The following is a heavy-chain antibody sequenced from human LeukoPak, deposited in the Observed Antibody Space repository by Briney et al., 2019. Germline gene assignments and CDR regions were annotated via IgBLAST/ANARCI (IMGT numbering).Heavy chain of an antibody. V-gene: IGHV3-23*01. CDR2: ISISGGST. Sequence: GGSLRLSCAASGFTLNSYAMSGVREAPGRGLEWGSGISISGGSTYYADSVKGRFTISRDNSKNTLYLQMNSLRAEDTAVYYCAKCTRVDWLPIDYWGKGTLVPVSS. J-gene: IGHJ4*02. CDR1: GFTLNSYA. CDR3: AKCTRVDWLPIDY. D-gene: IGHD3-9*01.